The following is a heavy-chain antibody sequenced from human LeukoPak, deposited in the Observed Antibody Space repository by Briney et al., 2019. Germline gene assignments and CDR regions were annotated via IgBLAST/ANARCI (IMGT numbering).Heavy chain of an antibody. CDR1: GGSISSGAYY. V-gene: IGHV4-31*03. J-gene: IGHJ5*02. CDR2: IYYSGNT. CDR3: ARMPPEGSSDYGWFDP. D-gene: IGHD3-22*01. Sequence: PSETLSLTCTVSGGSISSGAYYWSWIRQHPGKGLEWIGYIYYSGNTYYHPSLKSRVTISVDTSKNQFSLKLSSVTAADTAVYSCARMPPEGSSDYGWFDPWGQGTLVTVSS.